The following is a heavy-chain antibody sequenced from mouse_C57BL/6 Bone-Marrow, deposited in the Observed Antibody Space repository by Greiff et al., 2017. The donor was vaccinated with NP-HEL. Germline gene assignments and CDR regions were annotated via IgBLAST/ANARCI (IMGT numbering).Heavy chain of an antibody. CDR1: GFTFSDYY. CDR3: ARHQGIYGGFAY. D-gene: IGHD1-1*02. CDR2: ISNGGGST. J-gene: IGHJ3*01. Sequence: EVKLQESGGGLVQPGGSLKLSCAASGFTFSDYYMYWVRQTPEKRLEWVAYISNGGGSTYYPDTVKGRFTISRDNAKNTLYLQMSRLKSEDTAMYYCARHQGIYGGFAYWGQGTLVTVSA. V-gene: IGHV5-12*01.